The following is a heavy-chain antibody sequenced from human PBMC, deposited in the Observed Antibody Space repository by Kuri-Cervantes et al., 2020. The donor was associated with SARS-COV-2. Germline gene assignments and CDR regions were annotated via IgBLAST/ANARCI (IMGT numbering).Heavy chain of an antibody. CDR3: ARGKKGYCSGGSCFYYYYYMDV. V-gene: IGHV1-2*02. Sequence: ASVKVSCKASGYIFTASYMHWVRQAPGQGLEWMGWINPNSGGTNYAQKFQGRVTMTRDTSISTAYMELNRLRSDDTAVYYCARGKKGYCSGGSCFYYYYYMDVWGKGTTVTVSS. CDR2: INPNSGGT. CDR1: GYIFTASY. J-gene: IGHJ6*03. D-gene: IGHD2-15*01.